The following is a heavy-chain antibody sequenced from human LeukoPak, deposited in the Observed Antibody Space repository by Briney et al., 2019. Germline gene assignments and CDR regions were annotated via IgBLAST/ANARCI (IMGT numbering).Heavy chain of an antibody. J-gene: IGHJ4*02. CDR2: IVVGSGNT. CDR1: GFTFTSSA. V-gene: IGHV1-58*01. Sequence: GASVKVSCKASGFTFTSSAVQWVRQARGQRLEWIGWIVVGSGNTNYAQKFQERVTITRDMSTSAAYMELSSLRSEDTAVYYCAAVGGVAAGDYWGQGTLVTVSS. D-gene: IGHD6-13*01. CDR3: AAVGGVAAGDY.